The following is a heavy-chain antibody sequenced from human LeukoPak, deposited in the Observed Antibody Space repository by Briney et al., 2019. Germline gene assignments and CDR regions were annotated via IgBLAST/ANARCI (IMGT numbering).Heavy chain of an antibody. J-gene: IGHJ4*02. V-gene: IGHV3-33*01. D-gene: IGHD6-6*01. CDR1: GFTFSSYG. CDR3: ARDSWIAARPQVVDY. CDR2: IWYDGSNK. Sequence: GRSLRLSCAASGFTFSSYGMHWVRQAPGKGLEWVAVIWYDGSNKYYADSVKGRFTISRDNSKNTLYLQMNSLRAEDTAVYHCARDSWIAARPQVVDYWGQGTLVTVSS.